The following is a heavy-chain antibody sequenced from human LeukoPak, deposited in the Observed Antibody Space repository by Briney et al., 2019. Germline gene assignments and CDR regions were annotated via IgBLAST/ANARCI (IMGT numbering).Heavy chain of an antibody. CDR3: ARVDYGDSTSAFDI. CDR2: IYYSGST. CDR1: GGSISSGDYY. Sequence: SETLSLNCTVSGGSISSGDYYWRWIRQPPGKGLEWIGYIYYSGSTYYNPSLKSRVTISVDTSKNQFSLKLSSVTAADTAVYYCARVDYGDSTSAFDIWGQGTMVTVSS. V-gene: IGHV4-30-4*01. D-gene: IGHD4-17*01. J-gene: IGHJ3*02.